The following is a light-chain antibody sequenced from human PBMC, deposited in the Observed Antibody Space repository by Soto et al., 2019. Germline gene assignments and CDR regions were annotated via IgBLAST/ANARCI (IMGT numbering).Light chain of an antibody. V-gene: IGKV3-15*01. CDR1: QSVSSN. CDR2: SAS. Sequence: EIVMTQSPATLSVSPGERATLSCRASQSVSSNLAWYQQKPGQAPRLLIYSASTRATDIPARFSGSGSGTEFTLTISSLQSEDFAVYYCQQYKNWPPLTFGGGTKVEI. CDR3: QQYKNWPPLT. J-gene: IGKJ4*01.